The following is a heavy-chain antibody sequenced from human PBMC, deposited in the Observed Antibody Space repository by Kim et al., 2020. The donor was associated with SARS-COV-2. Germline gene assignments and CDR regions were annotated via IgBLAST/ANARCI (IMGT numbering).Heavy chain of an antibody. V-gene: IGHV3-30*03. CDR2: ISYDGSNK. J-gene: IGHJ6*04. CDR3: HVRPGLRYFEDV. CDR1: GFTFSSYG. D-gene: IGHD3-9*01. Sequence: GGSLRLSCAASGFTFSSYGMHWVRQAPGKGLEWVAVISYDGSNKYYADSVKGRFTISRDNSKNTLYLQMNSLRAEDTAVYYCHVRPGLRYFEDVWGKGTTVTVSS.